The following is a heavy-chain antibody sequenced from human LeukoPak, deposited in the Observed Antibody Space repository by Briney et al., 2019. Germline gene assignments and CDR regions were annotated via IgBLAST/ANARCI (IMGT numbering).Heavy chain of an antibody. V-gene: IGHV4-59*10. CDR1: GGSFSGYY. D-gene: IGHD2-2*01. CDR2: IYTSGST. J-gene: IGHJ3*02. Sequence: SETLSLTCAVYGGSFSGYYWSWIRQPAGKGLEWIGRIYTSGSTNYNPSLKSRVTISVDTSKNQFSLKLSSVTAADTAVYYCAMYQLLRDAFDIWGQGTIVTVSS. CDR3: AMYQLLRDAFDI.